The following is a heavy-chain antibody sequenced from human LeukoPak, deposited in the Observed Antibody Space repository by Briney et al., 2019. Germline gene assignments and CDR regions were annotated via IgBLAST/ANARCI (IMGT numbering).Heavy chain of an antibody. J-gene: IGHJ5*02. CDR1: GFTFSNYW. CDR3: IRDFRSADL. CDR2: IYVDGRTS. Sequence: GGSLRLSCVASGFTFSNYWMHWVRQPPGKGLVWVSRIYVDGRTSNYADSVKGRFTISRDNAKNTVYLEMNSLSVEDTATYYCIRDFRSADLWGQGTLVTVTS. V-gene: IGHV3-74*01.